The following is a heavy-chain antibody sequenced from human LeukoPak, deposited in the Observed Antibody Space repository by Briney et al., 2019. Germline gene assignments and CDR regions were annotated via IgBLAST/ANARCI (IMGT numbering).Heavy chain of an antibody. D-gene: IGHD3-22*01. J-gene: IGHJ4*02. V-gene: IGHV3-7*01. CDR2: IKQDGSEK. CDR3: ARESSYYYDSSGYYGY. Sequence: GGSLGLSCAASGFTFSSYWMSWVRQAPGKGLEWVANIKQDGSEKYYVDSVKGRFTISRDNAKNSLYLQMNSLRAEDAAVYYCARESSYYYDSSGYYGYWRQGTLVTVSS. CDR1: GFTFSSYW.